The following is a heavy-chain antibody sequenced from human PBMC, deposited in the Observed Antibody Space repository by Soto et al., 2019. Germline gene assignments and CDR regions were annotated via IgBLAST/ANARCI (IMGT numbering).Heavy chain of an antibody. CDR1: GGTFSSYT. D-gene: IGHD3-9*01. CDR2: IIPILGIA. CDR3: ASDYDILTGPGGY. J-gene: IGHJ4*02. V-gene: IGHV1-69*02. Sequence: QVQLVQSGAEVKKPGSSVKVSCKASGGTFSSYTISWVRQAPGQGLEWMGRIIPILGIANYAQKFQGRVTITADKSTSTAYMELSSLRSEDTAVYYCASDYDILTGPGGYWGQGTLVTVSS.